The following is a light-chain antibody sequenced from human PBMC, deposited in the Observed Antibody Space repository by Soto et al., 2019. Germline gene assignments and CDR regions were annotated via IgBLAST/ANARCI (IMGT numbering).Light chain of an antibody. Sequence: EIVLTQSPGTLSLSPGEGATLSCRASQSVSSSLLAWFQQKPGQAPRLLIHDVSSRATGIPDRFSGSGSGTDFTLSISRLEPEDFAVYYCHQYDSSPLTFGGGTKVEIK. CDR1: QSVSSSL. J-gene: IGKJ4*01. CDR2: DVS. V-gene: IGKV3-20*01. CDR3: HQYDSSPLT.